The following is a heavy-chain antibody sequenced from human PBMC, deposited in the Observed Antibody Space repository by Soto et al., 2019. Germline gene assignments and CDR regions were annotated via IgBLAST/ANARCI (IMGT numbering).Heavy chain of an antibody. CDR3: AKRSSSSTFDY. CDR2: ISGSDDST. CDR1: GFTFSSYA. V-gene: IGHV3-23*01. J-gene: IGHJ4*02. D-gene: IGHD6-6*01. Sequence: EVQLLESGGGLVQPGESLRLSCAASGFTFSSYAMSWVRQAPGKGLEWVSVISGSDDSTYYADSVKGRFTISRDNSKNTLYLQMNSPRAEDTAVYYCAKRSSSSTFDYCGQGTLFTVSS.